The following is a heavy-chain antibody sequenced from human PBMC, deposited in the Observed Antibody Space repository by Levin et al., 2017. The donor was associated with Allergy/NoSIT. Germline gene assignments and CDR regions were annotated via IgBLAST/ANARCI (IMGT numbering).Heavy chain of an antibody. J-gene: IGHJ6*02. V-gene: IGHV3-21*01. D-gene: IGHD6-13*01. CDR1: GFTFSSYS. CDR2: ISSSSSYI. Sequence: GGSLRLSCAASGFTFSSYSMNWVRQAPGKGLEWVSSISSSSSYIYYADSVKGRFTISRDNAKNSLYLQMNSLRAEDTAVYYCARDPSSLIAAAGIARNYYYGMDGWGQGTTVTVSS. CDR3: ARDPSSLIAAAGIARNYYYGMDG.